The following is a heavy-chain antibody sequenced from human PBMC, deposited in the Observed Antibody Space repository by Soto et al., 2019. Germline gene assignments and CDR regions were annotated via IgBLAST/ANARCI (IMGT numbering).Heavy chain of an antibody. D-gene: IGHD4-17*01. CDR2: ISGNGGST. CDR1: GFTFSSYA. Sequence: EVQLLESGGGLVQPGGALRLSCAASGFTFSSYAMNWVRQAPGKGLEWVSAISGNGGSTYYADSVTGRFSISRDSSKNTRYLQMNSLRAEDTAIYYCGRGVNTATTGSDYSGQGTLVTVSS. V-gene: IGHV3-23*01. CDR3: GRGVNTATTGSDY. J-gene: IGHJ4*02.